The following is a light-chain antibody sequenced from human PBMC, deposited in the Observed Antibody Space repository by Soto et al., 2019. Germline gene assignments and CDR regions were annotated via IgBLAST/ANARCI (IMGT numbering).Light chain of an antibody. CDR1: QSIRSW. V-gene: IGKV1-5*03. J-gene: IGKJ1*01. Sequence: DIQMTQSPSTLSASVGDRVTITCRASQSIRSWLAWYQQKPGTAPKLLIYKASTLQSGVPARFSGSGSGTEFTLTISRLQPEDSATYYCQQYNYNWTFGQGTKVEIK. CDR3: QQYNYNWT. CDR2: KAS.